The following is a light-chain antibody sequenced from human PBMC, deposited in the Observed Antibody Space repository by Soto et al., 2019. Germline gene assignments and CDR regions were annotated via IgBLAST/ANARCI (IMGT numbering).Light chain of an antibody. V-gene: IGLV2-14*01. CDR1: SNDDGGYNY. J-gene: IGLJ1*01. CDR3: TSYSGATPGVFRTGV. CDR2: EVT. Sequence: QSALTQPASVSGSPGQSITISCTGTSNDDGGYNYVSWYQHHPGKAPKLIIYEVTYRPSGVSNRFSGSKSGNTASLTISGLQPDDEADFFCTSYSGATPGVFRTGVFGTGTKLTVL.